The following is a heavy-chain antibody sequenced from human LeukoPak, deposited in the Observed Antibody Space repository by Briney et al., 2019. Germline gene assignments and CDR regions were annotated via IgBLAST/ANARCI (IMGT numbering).Heavy chain of an antibody. D-gene: IGHD3-22*01. CDR1: GGSISSSSYY. Sequence: QPSETLSFTCTVSGGSISSSSYYWGWLRQPPGKGLGWIRIIYSSGSTYYNPSLMSRVTISVDRSKNRFSLKLRSVTAADTAVYYCARGGGYYDSSGYYSPFDYWGQGTLVTVSS. CDR2: IYSSGST. J-gene: IGHJ4*02. CDR3: ARGGGYYDSSGYYSPFDY. V-gene: IGHV4-39*07.